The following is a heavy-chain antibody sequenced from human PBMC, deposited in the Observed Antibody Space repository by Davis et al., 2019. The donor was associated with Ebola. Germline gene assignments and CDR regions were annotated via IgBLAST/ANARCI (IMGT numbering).Heavy chain of an antibody. D-gene: IGHD1-26*01. CDR2: IRQDGSEE. J-gene: IGHJ5*02. V-gene: IGHV3-7*01. CDR3: VRVYSGSYDP. Sequence: GESLKISCAASGFTFSAYAMSWVRQAPGKGLEWLANIRQDGSEEYYVDSVKGRFTISRDNAKNSLFLQMNSLRAEDTAVYYCVRVYSGSYDPWGQGTLVTVSS. CDR1: GFTFSAYA.